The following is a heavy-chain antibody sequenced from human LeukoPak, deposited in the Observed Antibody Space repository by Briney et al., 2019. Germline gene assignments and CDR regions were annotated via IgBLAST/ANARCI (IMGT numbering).Heavy chain of an antibody. J-gene: IGHJ4*02. CDR2: IKQDGTEK. CDR1: GFTFTTYW. V-gene: IGHV3-7*01. D-gene: IGHD6-19*01. Sequence: GGSLRLSCAASGFTFTTYWLGWVRQPPGKGLEWVANIKQDGTEKYYVDSVKGRFTISRDNAKNTLYLQMNSLRAEDTAVYYCARGGIAVAGTTFHWGQGTLVTVSS. CDR3: ARGGIAVAGTTFH.